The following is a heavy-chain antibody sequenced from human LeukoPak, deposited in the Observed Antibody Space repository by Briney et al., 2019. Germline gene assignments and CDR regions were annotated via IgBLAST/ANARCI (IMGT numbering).Heavy chain of an antibody. Sequence: ASVKVSCKASGYSFTGYYMHWVRQAPGQGLEWMEWINPNSGGTNSVQNFQGRVTMTRETSISTAYMELSRLRSDDTAAYYCARAENDYSHYERLGYWGQGTLVTVSS. J-gene: IGHJ4*02. V-gene: IGHV1-2*02. D-gene: IGHD4-11*01. CDR3: ARAENDYSHYERLGY. CDR2: INPNSGGT. CDR1: GYSFTGYY.